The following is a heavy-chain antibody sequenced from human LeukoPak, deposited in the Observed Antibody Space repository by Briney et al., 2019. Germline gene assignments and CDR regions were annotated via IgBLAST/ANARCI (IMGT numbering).Heavy chain of an antibody. CDR2: MYYSGST. CDR3: ARHIKYSSSWWVDY. V-gene: IGHV4-38-2*02. CDR1: GYSISSGCY. Sequence: PSETLSLTCTVSGYSISSGCYWGWIRQPPGKGLEWIGSMYYSGSTYYNPSLKSRVTISVDTSKNQFSLKLSSVTAADTAVYYCARHIKYSSSWWVDYWGQGTLVTVSS. J-gene: IGHJ4*02. D-gene: IGHD6-13*01.